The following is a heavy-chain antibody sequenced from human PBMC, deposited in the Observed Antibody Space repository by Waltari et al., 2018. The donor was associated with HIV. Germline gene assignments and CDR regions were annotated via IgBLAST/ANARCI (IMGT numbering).Heavy chain of an antibody. J-gene: IGHJ6*02. Sequence: QVQLVQSGAEVKKPGASVKVSCQASGYTFTDYYLYWVRQAPGQGLEWMGRINLNSGVTNYAQKLQGRVIMTRDTSISPAYMELSRLRSDDTAVYYCARVVNYGDNSVYYGMDVWGQGTTVTVSS. CDR2: INLNSGVT. CDR3: ARVVNYGDNSVYYGMDV. V-gene: IGHV1-2*06. D-gene: IGHD4-17*01. CDR1: GYTFTDYY.